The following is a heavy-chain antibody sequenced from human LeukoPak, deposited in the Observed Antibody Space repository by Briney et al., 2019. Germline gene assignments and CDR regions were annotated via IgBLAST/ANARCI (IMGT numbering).Heavy chain of an antibody. V-gene: IGHV1-2*02. CDR3: ARDLYLGTYNPDY. Sequence: ASVKVSCKASGYTFTGYYMHWVRQAPGQGLEWMGWINPNSGGTNYAQKFQGRVTMTRDTSISTAYMELSRLRSDDTAVYYCARDLYLGTYNPDYWGQGTLVTVSS. CDR1: GYTFTGYY. D-gene: IGHD1-1*01. CDR2: INPNSGGT. J-gene: IGHJ4*02.